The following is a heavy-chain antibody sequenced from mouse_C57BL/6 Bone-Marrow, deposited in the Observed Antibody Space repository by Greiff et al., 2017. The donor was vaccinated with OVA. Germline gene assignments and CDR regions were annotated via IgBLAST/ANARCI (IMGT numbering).Heavy chain of an antibody. D-gene: IGHD2-3*01. CDR2: ISDGGSYT. CDR1: GFTFSSYA. V-gene: IGHV5-4*03. Sequence: EVMLVESGGGLVKPGGSLKLSCAASGFTFSSYAMSWVRQTPEKRLEWVATISDGGSYTYYPDNVKGRFTISRDNAKNNLYLQMSHLKSEDTAMYYCARGEWLLLFFFAYWGQGTLVTVSA. CDR3: ARGEWLLLFFFAY. J-gene: IGHJ3*01.